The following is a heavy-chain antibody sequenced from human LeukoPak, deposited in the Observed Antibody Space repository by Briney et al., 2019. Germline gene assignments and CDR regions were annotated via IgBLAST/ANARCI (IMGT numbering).Heavy chain of an antibody. V-gene: IGHV3-64*01. CDR3: ARLAGGSYSDY. CDR1: GFTFSSYA. D-gene: IGHD1-26*01. CDR2: ISYNGGST. J-gene: IGHJ4*02. Sequence: GGSLRLSCAASGFTFSSYAMNWVRQAPGKGLEYVSSISYNGGSTYYANSMKGRFTISRDNSKNTLYLQMGSLRAEDMAVYYCARLAGGSYSDYWGQGTLVTVSS.